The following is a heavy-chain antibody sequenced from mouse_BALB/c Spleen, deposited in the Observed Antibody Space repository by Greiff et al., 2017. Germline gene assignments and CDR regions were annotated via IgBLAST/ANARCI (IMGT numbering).Heavy chain of an antibody. Sequence: EVQLVESGGDLVKPGGSLKLSCAASGFTFSSYGMSWVRQTPDKRLEWVATISSGGSYTYYPDSVKGRFTISRDNAKNTLYLQMSSLKSEDTAMYYCARPGAGQRGFAYWGQGTLVTVSA. CDR2: ISSGGSYT. D-gene: IGHD3-1*01. CDR3: ARPGAGQRGFAY. CDR1: GFTFSSYG. J-gene: IGHJ3*01. V-gene: IGHV5-6*01.